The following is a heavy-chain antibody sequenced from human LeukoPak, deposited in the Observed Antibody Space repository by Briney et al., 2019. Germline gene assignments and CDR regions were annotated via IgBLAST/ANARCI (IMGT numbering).Heavy chain of an antibody. V-gene: IGHV3-30*02. CDR1: GFTFSSYG. J-gene: IGHJ4*02. CDR2: IRYDGSNK. D-gene: IGHD1-26*01. CDR3: AKDWSCDS. Sequence: SGGSLRLSCAASGFTFSSYGMHWVRQAPGKGLEWVAFIRYDGSNKYYADSVRGRFTISRDNSKKTLYLQMNGLRAEDTALYYCAKDWSCDSWGQGTLVTVSS.